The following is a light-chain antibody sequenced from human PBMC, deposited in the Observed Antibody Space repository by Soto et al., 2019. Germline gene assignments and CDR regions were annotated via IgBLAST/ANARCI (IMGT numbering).Light chain of an antibody. V-gene: IGKV1-5*01. Sequence: DIQMTQSPSTLSASVGDRVTITCRASQSIGGWLAWYQQRPGKTPRLLIYDASSVESGVPSRFSGSRSGTKFTLAISSXQPEDLATYYCQHYHSYPYTFGQGTKVDIK. J-gene: IGKJ2*01. CDR2: DAS. CDR1: QSIGGW. CDR3: QHYHSYPYT.